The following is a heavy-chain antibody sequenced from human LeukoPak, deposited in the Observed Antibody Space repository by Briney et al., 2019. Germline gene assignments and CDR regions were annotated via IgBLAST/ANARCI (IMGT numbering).Heavy chain of an antibody. V-gene: IGHV3-7*04. J-gene: IGHJ4*02. CDR1: GFTFSSYW. D-gene: IGHD2/OR15-2a*01. CDR2: IKQDGGEK. Sequence: GGSLRLSCAASGFTFSSYWMSWVRQAPGKGLEWVANIKQDGGEKYYVDSVKGRFTISRDNAKTSLYLQMTRLRAEDTAVYYCARDKYFDSTTYSPRFDYWGPGTLVTVSS. CDR3: ARDKYFDSTTYSPRFDY.